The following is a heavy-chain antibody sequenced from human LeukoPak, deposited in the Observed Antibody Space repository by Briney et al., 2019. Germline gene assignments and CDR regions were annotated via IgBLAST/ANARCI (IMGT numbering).Heavy chain of an antibody. V-gene: IGHV3-7*01. CDR2: IKQDGSEK. Sequence: PGGSLRLSCAASGFTFSSYAMSWVRQAPGKGLEWVANIKQDGSEKYYVDSVKGRFTISRDNAKNSLYLQMNSLRAEDTAVYYCARAERNYDFWSGYLVSMRDDAFDIWGQGTMVTVSS. J-gene: IGHJ3*02. CDR3: ARAERNYDFWSGYLVSMRDDAFDI. CDR1: GFTFSSYA. D-gene: IGHD3-3*01.